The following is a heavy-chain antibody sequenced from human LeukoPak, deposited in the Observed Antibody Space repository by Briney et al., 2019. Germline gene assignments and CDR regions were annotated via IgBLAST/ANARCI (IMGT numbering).Heavy chain of an antibody. CDR1: GGSISSYY. CDR3: ARATAFYGDYSNNWFDP. Sequence: PSETLSLTCTVSGGSISSYYWGWLRQPPGKGLEWIGYIYYSGSTNYNPSLKRRVTISVDTSKNQFSLKLSSVTAADTAVYYCARATAFYGDYSNNWFDPWGQGPLVTVST. D-gene: IGHD4-17*01. V-gene: IGHV4-59*01. J-gene: IGHJ5*02. CDR2: IYYSGST.